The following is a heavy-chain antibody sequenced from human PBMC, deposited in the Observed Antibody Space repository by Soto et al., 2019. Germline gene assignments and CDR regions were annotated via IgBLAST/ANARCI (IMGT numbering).Heavy chain of an antibody. Sequence: QVQLVESGGGVVQPGRSLRLSCAASRFIFSSYAMHWVRQAPAKGLEWVATISYDGSKRFYIDSVKGRFIISRDNSKNTLFLQMNSLRAEDTAVYYCARGLFARPERDQPMLDYWGQGTLVTVSS. CDR2: ISYDGSKR. D-gene: IGHD2-2*02. CDR3: ARGLFARPERDQPMLDY. CDR1: RFIFSSYA. J-gene: IGHJ4*02. V-gene: IGHV3-30-3*01.